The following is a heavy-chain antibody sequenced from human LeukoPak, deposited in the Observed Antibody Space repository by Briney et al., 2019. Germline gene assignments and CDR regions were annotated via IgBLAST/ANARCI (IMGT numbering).Heavy chain of an antibody. Sequence: GGSLRPSCAASGVTFSSYGMHWVRQAPGKGLEWVAVISNDGSNKHYADSVKGRFTISRDNSKNTLYLQMSSLRAEDTAVYYCAKGTSSWLGAFDIWGQGTMVTVSS. CDR3: AKGTSSWLGAFDI. J-gene: IGHJ3*02. V-gene: IGHV3-30*18. CDR1: GVTFSSYG. D-gene: IGHD6-13*01. CDR2: ISNDGSNK.